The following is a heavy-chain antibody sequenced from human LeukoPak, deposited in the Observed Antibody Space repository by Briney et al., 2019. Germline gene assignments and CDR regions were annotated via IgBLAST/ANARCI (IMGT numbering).Heavy chain of an antibody. CDR1: GLTFSSYE. Sequence: GGSLRLSCAASGLTFSSYEMNWVREAPGKGLEWVSYISGSGSTIYYPDSVKGRFTISRDNDKNPLYLQMNSLRAEDTAVYYCAELGITMIGGVWGKGTTVTIPS. V-gene: IGHV3-48*03. J-gene: IGHJ6*04. CDR3: AELGITMIGGV. D-gene: IGHD3-10*02. CDR2: ISGSGSTI.